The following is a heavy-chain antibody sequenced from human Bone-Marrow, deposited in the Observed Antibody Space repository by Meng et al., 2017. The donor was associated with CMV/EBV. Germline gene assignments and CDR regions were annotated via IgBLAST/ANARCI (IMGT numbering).Heavy chain of an antibody. CDR2: IIPILGIA. V-gene: IGHV1-69*04. Sequence: SVKVSCKASGYTFTSYDINWVRQATGQGREWMGRIIPILGIANYAQKFQGRVTITADKSTSTAYMELSSLRSEDTAVYYCARDPAGDWGQGTLVTVSS. CDR3: ARDPAGD. D-gene: IGHD3-10*01. J-gene: IGHJ4*02. CDR1: GYTFTSYD.